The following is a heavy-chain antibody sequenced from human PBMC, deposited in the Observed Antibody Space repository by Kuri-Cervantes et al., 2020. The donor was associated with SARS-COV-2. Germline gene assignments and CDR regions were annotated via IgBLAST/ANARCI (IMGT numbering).Heavy chain of an antibody. CDR2: MNPNSGNT. CDR1: GYTFTSYD. D-gene: IGHD1-26*01. J-gene: IGHJ4*02. V-gene: IGHV1-8*03. Sequence: ASVKVSCKASGYTFTSYDINWVRQATGQGLEWMGWMNPNSGNTGYAQKFQGRVTIIRNTSISTAYMELSSLRSEDTAVYYCASSGSYSPFDYWGQGTLVTVSS. CDR3: ASSGSYSPFDY.